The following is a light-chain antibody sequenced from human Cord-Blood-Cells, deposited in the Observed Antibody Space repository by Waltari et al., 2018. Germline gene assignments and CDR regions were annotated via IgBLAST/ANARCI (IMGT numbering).Light chain of an antibody. V-gene: IGKV3-20*01. Sequence: EIVLTQSPGTLSLSPGERATLSCRASQSVSSSYLAWYQQKPGQAPRLLIYGASSKATGIPDRFSGSASATDFTLTISILEPEDFAVYYCQQYGSSPLTFGGGTKVEIK. CDR3: QQYGSSPLT. CDR1: QSVSSSY. J-gene: IGKJ4*01. CDR2: GAS.